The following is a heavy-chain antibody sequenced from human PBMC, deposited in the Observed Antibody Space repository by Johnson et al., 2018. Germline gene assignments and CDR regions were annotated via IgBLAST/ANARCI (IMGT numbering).Heavy chain of an antibody. Sequence: VQLQESGGGLVQPGGSLRLSCAASGFTFSSYWMHWFRQAPGKGLVWVSRINSDGRGPPSADSVKGRFTISRDNAKKRLYLQMNSRRAEDTAVYYCARVDSPYDDYDRDVWGKGTTVTVAS. CDR3: ARVDSPYDDYDRDV. CDR2: INSDGRGP. V-gene: IGHV3-74*01. CDR1: GFTFSSYW. J-gene: IGHJ6*03.